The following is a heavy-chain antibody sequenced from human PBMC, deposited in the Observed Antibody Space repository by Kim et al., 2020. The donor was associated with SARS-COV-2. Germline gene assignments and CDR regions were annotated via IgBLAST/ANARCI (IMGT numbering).Heavy chain of an antibody. CDR3: TREGGYCSGGSCYSGYYYGMDV. CDR1: GFTFSGSA. V-gene: IGHV3-73*01. CDR2: IRSKANSYAT. D-gene: IGHD2-15*01. Sequence: GGSLRLSCAASGFTFSGSAMHWVRQASGKGLEWVGRIRSKANSYATAYAASVKGRFTISRDDSKNTAYLQMNSLKTEDTAVYYCTREGGYCSGGSCYSGYYYGMDVWGQGTTVTVSS. J-gene: IGHJ6*02.